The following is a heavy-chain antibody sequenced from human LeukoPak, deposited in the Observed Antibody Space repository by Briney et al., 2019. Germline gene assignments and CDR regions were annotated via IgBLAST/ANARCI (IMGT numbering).Heavy chain of an antibody. J-gene: IGHJ3*02. D-gene: IGHD3-16*01. CDR3: ARGKWGAFDI. V-gene: IGHV3-74*01. CDR2: INAGGTST. CDR1: RFTFSTYW. Sequence: GGSLRLSCAASRFTFSTYWMHWVRQAPGKGLVWVSRINAGGTSTTYADSVKGRFTISRDNAKKMLYLQMNSLRGEDTAVYYCARGKWGAFDIWGQGTMVTVSS.